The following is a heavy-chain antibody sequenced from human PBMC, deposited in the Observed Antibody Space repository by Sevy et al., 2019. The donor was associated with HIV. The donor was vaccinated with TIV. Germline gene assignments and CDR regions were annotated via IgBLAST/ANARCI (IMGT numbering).Heavy chain of an antibody. CDR1: GFTFSSHS. CDR2: ISSTSSYI. CDR3: AREAQVVGVDLDF. D-gene: IGHD1-26*01. Sequence: GGSLRLSCAASGFTFSSHSMNWVRQAPGKGLEWVASISSTSSYIYRADSVKGRFTVSRDNAKNSLFLQMNNLRVDDTAVYYCAREAQVVGVDLDFWGQGTLVTVSS. J-gene: IGHJ4*02. V-gene: IGHV3-21*01.